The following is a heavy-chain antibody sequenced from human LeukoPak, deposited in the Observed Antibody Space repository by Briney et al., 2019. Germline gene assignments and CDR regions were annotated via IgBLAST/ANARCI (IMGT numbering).Heavy chain of an antibody. CDR2: ISSSSSYI. J-gene: IGHJ4*02. CDR3: ARENGDYEGLDY. CDR1: GFTFSSYS. Sequence: PGGSLRLSCAASGFTFSSYSMNWVRQAPGKGLEWVSSISSSSSYIYYADSVKGRFTISRDNAKNSLYLQMNSLRAEDTAVYYCARENGDYEGLDYWGQGTLVTVSS. V-gene: IGHV3-21*01. D-gene: IGHD4-17*01.